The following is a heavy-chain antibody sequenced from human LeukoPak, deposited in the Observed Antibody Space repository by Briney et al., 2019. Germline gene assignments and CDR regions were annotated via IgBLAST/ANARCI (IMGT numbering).Heavy chain of an antibody. J-gene: IGHJ4*02. CDR1: NGSFNAYY. Sequence: PSETLSLTCAVSNGSFNAYYRSWIRQSPGKGLEWIGEVNHSGSTNYNPSLKGRITISADTSKSHFSLELTSVTAADTSVYYCAISGWSYQKRTDSWGQGTLVTVSS. D-gene: IGHD2-15*01. CDR2: VNHSGST. CDR3: AISGWSYQKRTDS. V-gene: IGHV4-34*01.